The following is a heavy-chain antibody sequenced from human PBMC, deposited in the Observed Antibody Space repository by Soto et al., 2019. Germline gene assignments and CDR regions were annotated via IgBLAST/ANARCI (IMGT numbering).Heavy chain of an antibody. CDR1: GGTFSSLG. CDR3: AARGTQGRWLEFADY. J-gene: IGHJ4*02. Sequence: QVQLVQSGAEVKRPGSSVKVSCEASGGTFSSLGFTWVRQAPGQGLEWMGGIIPISGRTTFAPKFLGRVTITADGTQGTSNKEPAPPNPDQPAIYYCAARGTQGRWLEFADYWGQGTLVTVSS. CDR2: IIPISGRT. V-gene: IGHV1-69*01. D-gene: IGHD5-12*01.